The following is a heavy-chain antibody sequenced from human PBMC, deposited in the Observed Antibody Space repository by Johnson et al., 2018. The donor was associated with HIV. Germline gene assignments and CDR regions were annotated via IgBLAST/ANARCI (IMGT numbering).Heavy chain of an antibody. CDR3: ASRGREIVAAGILGAFDI. CDR1: GFTFSSYA. Sequence: VQLVESGGGLVQPGGSLRLSCAASGFTFSSYAMSWVRQAPGKGLEWVSAISGSGGSTYYADSVKGRFTISRDNSKNTLYLQMNSLRSEDTAVYYCASRGREIVAAGILGAFDIWGQGTMVTVSS. J-gene: IGHJ3*02. V-gene: IGHV3-23*04. D-gene: IGHD6-13*01. CDR2: ISGSGGST.